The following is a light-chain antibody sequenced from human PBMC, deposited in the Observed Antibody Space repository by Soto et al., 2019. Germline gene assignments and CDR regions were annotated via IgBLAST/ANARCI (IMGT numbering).Light chain of an antibody. CDR2: AAS. Sequence: DIQMTQSPSTVSASVGDRVTITCRASQGISSWLAWYQRKLGRAPKLLIYAASRLQAGVPLRFSGSGSGTDFTLTISDLTPEDFETYYCQQLNSFPLTFGQGTRLEIK. J-gene: IGKJ5*01. V-gene: IGKV1-12*01. CDR1: QGISSW. CDR3: QQLNSFPLT.